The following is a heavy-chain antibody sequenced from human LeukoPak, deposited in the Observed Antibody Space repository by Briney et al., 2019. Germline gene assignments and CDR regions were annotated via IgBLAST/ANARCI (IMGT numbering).Heavy chain of an antibody. V-gene: IGHV4-34*01. CDR3: ARRRNCSYGYVGWFDP. J-gene: IGHJ5*02. Sequence: SETLSLTCAVYGGSFSGYYWSWIRQPPGKGLEWIGEINHSGSTNYNPSLKSRVTISVDTSKNQFSLKLSSVTAADTAVYYCARRRNCSYGYVGWFDPWGQGTLVTVSS. D-gene: IGHD5-18*01. CDR2: INHSGST. CDR1: GGSFSGYY.